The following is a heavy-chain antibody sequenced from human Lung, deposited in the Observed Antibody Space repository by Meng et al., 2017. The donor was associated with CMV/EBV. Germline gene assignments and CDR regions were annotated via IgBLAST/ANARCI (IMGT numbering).Heavy chain of an antibody. V-gene: IGHV4-4*02. D-gene: IGHD6-19*01. CDR3: ASFPPPGKQWLVTNY. CDR1: GGSISSSNW. J-gene: IGHJ4*02. CDR2: IYHSGST. Sequence: GRLQGSGPGLVKPSGTLSPTWAVSGGSISSSNWWSWVRQPPGKGLEWIGEIYHSGSTNYNPSLKSRVTISVDKSKNQFSLKLSSVTAADTAVYYCASFPPPGKQWLVTNYWGQGTLVTVSS.